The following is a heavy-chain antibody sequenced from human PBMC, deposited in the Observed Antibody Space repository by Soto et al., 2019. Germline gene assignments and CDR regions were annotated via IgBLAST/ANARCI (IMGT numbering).Heavy chain of an antibody. CDR1: GCSISSYY. CDR2: IYYSGST. Sequence: TXETLSLTCTVSGCSISSYYWSWIRQPPGKGLEWIGYIYYSGSTNYNPSLKSRVTISVDTSKNQFSLKLSSVTAADTAVYYCARAEGYYYDSSGQFDYWGQGTLVTVSS. J-gene: IGHJ4*02. V-gene: IGHV4-59*01. D-gene: IGHD3-22*01. CDR3: ARAEGYYYDSSGQFDY.